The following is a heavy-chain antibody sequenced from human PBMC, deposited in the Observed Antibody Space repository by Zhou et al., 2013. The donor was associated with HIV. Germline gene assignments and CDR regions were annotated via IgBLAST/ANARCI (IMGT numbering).Heavy chain of an antibody. Sequence: QVQLVQSGAEVKKPGSSVKVSCKASGGTFSSYAISWVRQAPGQGLEWMGGIIPIFGTANYAQKFQGRVTITTDESTSTAYMELSSLRSEDTAVYYCASPHYSSSRTRGAFDIWGQGTMVTVSS. CDR3: ASPHYSSSRTRGAFDI. CDR2: IIPIFGTA. V-gene: IGHV1-69*05. D-gene: IGHD6-13*01. CDR1: GGTFSSYA. J-gene: IGHJ3*02.